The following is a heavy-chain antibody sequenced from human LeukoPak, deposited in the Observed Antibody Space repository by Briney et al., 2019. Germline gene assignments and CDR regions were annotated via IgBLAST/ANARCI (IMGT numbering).Heavy chain of an antibody. CDR2: ITSGGSIT. CDR3: AKGDLRFDP. V-gene: IGHV3-23*01. CDR1: GFTFSTFA. Sequence: GESLRLSCAASGFTFSTFAMSWVRQAPGKGLEWVSTITSGGSITSYADSVKGRFTISRDNSKNTLSLQMNTLRAEDTAVYYCAKGDLRFDPWGQGTLVTVSS. J-gene: IGHJ5*02.